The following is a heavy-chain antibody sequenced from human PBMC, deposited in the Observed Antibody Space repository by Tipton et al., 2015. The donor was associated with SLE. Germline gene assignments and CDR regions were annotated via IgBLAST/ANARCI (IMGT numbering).Heavy chain of an antibody. CDR3: ARDRAAQYYSYYYMDV. J-gene: IGHJ6*03. CDR2: IDADGSDT. D-gene: IGHD6-25*01. Sequence: GSLRLSCAASGFTFSAYWMHWFRQVPGKRPVWVSRIDADGSDTTYADSVKGRFTISRDNARNTLYLQLNSLRVEDTAVYYCARDRAAQYYSYYYMDVWGKGTTVTISS. CDR1: GFTFSAYW. V-gene: IGHV3-74*03.